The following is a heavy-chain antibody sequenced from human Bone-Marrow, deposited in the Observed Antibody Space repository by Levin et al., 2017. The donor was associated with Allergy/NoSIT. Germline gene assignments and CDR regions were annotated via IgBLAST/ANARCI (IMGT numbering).Heavy chain of an antibody. CDR1: GFSFSRYS. V-gene: IGHV3-21*01. J-gene: IGHJ4*02. D-gene: IGHD6-19*01. CDR3: ARDLSYSSSTPGAAGKL. CDR2: VSSSGDYT. Sequence: SCAVSGFSFSRYSMNWVRQAPGKGLEWVASVSSSGDYTYYADSLKGRFTISRDNTKNSLFLQLNSLRVEDTAVYYCARDLSYSSSTPGAAGKLWGQGTLVTVSS.